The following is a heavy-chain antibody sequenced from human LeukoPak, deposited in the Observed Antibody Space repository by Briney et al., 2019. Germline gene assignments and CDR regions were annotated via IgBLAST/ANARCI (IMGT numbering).Heavy chain of an antibody. CDR2: ISAYNGNT. D-gene: IGHD3-10*01. Sequence: ASVKVSCKASGYTFTSYGISWVRQAPGQGLEWMGWISAYNGNTNYAQKLQGRVTMTTDTSTSTAYMELRSLRSDDTAVYYCARCPNYGSGSYYLYQYYYYYYGMDVWGQGTTVTVSS. CDR1: GYTFTSYG. J-gene: IGHJ6*02. V-gene: IGHV1-18*01. CDR3: ARCPNYGSGSYYLYQYYYYYYGMDV.